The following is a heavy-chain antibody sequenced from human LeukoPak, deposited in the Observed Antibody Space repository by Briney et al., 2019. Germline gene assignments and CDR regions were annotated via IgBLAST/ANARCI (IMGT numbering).Heavy chain of an antibody. D-gene: IGHD6-13*01. V-gene: IGHV3-21*04. CDR3: ARISSSNWYNERGAFDV. J-gene: IGHJ3*01. Sequence: GGSLRLSCAASGFTFSTYTMNWVRQAPGKGLEWVSSISSSTSYIYYADSAKGRFTISRDNAKNSLYLQMNSLRVEDTAVYYCARISSSNWYNERGAFDVWGQGTMVTVSS. CDR2: ISSSTSYI. CDR1: GFTFSTYT.